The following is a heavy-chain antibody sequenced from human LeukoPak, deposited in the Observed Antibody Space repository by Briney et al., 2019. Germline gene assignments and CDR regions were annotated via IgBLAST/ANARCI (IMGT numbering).Heavy chain of an antibody. V-gene: IGHV1-69*05. CDR1: GGTFSSYA. Sequence: SVKVSCKASGGTFSSYAISWVRQAPGQGLEWMGGIIPIFGTANYAQKFQGRVTITRDTSASTAYMELSSLRSEDTAVYYCASGYSSSWYRGYFDYWGQGTLVTVSS. CDR3: ASGYSSSWYRGYFDY. D-gene: IGHD6-13*01. J-gene: IGHJ4*02. CDR2: IIPIFGTA.